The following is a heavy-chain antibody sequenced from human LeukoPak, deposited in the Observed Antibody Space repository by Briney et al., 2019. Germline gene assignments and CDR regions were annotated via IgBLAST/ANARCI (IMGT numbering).Heavy chain of an antibody. CDR3: ARLPDGRDGYNLVDY. CDR1: GYSFTSYW. Sequence: GESLKISCKGSGYSFTSYWIGWVRQMPGKGLEWMGIIYPGDSGTRYSPSFQGQVTISADKSISTAYLQWSSPKASDTAMYYCARLPDGRDGYNLVDYWGQGTLVTVSS. V-gene: IGHV5-51*01. CDR2: IYPGDSGT. D-gene: IGHD5-24*01. J-gene: IGHJ4*02.